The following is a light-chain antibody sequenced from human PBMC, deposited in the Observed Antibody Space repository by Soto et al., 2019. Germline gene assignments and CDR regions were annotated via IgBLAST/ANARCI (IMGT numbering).Light chain of an antibody. J-gene: IGKJ1*01. Sequence: EVVMTQSPATLSVSPGERATLSCRASQRISSNLAWYQQRRGQAPRLLIYGASTRAPGIPARFSGSGSETEFSLTISSLQYEDFAVYYCQHYNNWPPWTFGQGTKVEIK. CDR1: QRISSN. V-gene: IGKV3-15*01. CDR2: GAS. CDR3: QHYNNWPPWT.